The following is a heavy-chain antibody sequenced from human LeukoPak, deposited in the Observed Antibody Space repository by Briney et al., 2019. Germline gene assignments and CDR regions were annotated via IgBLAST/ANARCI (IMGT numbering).Heavy chain of an antibody. CDR1: GFTVSSNY. CDR2: IYSDGST. Sequence: GGSLRLSCAASGFTVSSNYMSWVRQAPGKGLEWVSVIYSDGSTYYADSVKGRFTISRDNSKNTLYLQMNSLRAEDTAVYYCARESAVAAEGDYFDYWGQGTLVTVSS. J-gene: IGHJ4*02. V-gene: IGHV3-53*01. D-gene: IGHD6-19*01. CDR3: ARESAVAAEGDYFDY.